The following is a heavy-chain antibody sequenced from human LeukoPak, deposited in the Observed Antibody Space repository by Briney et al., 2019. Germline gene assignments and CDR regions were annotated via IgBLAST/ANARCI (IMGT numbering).Heavy chain of an antibody. D-gene: IGHD4-17*01. CDR2: FDPEDGET. V-gene: IGHV1-24*01. CDR1: GYTLTELS. Sequence: GASVKVSCKVSGYTLTELSMHWVRQAPGNGLEWMGSFDPEDGETIYAQKFQGRVTMTEDTSTDTAYMELSSLRSEDTAVYYCATSLFTTVTSDTWGQGTLVTVSS. J-gene: IGHJ5*02. CDR3: ATSLFTTVTSDT.